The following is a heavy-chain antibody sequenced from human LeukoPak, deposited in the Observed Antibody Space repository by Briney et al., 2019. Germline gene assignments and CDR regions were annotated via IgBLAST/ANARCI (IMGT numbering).Heavy chain of an antibody. CDR2: IIPIFGTA. Sequence: ASVKVSCKASGGTFSSYAISWVRRAPGQGLEWMGGIIPIFGTANYAQKFQGRVTITADESTSTAYMELSSLRAEDTAVYYCARVLRYCSGGNCYSGGLGYMDVWGKGTTVTISS. CDR1: GGTFSSYA. J-gene: IGHJ6*03. D-gene: IGHD2-15*01. CDR3: ARVLRYCSGGNCYSGGLGYMDV. V-gene: IGHV1-69*13.